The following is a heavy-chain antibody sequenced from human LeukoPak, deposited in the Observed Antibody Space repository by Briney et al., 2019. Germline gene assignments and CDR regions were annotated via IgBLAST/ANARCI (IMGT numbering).Heavy chain of an antibody. CDR2: VSSTSSFI. Sequence: PGGSLRLSCAASGFTFSSYSINWVRQAPGKGLEWVSCVSSTSSFICYADSVKGRFTISRDDAKNSLYLQMNSLRAEDTAVYYCARVSRFYSSSWYRGMDVWGKGTTVTVSS. J-gene: IGHJ6*04. D-gene: IGHD6-13*01. V-gene: IGHV3-21*01. CDR3: ARVSRFYSSSWYRGMDV. CDR1: GFTFSSYS.